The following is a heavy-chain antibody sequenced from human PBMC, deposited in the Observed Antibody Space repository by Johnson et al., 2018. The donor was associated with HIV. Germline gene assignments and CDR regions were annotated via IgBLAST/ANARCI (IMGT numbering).Heavy chain of an antibody. V-gene: IGHV3-9*01. CDR1: GFTFDCYA. D-gene: IGHD6-13*01. CDR3: AKDIGRYSIARVAFDI. Sequence: VESGGGLVQPGRSLRLSCAASGFTFDCYAMHWVRQAPGKGLEWVSGISWNSGSVGYADSVKGRFTISRDNAKNSLYLQMNSLRAEDTALYYCAKDIGRYSIARVAFDIWGQGTMVTVSS. J-gene: IGHJ3*02. CDR2: ISWNSGSV.